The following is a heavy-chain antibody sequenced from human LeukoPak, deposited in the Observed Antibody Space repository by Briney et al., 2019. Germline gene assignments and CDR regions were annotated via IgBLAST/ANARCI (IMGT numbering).Heavy chain of an antibody. Sequence: ASVKVSCKASGYTFTGYYMHWVRQAPGQGLEWMGWINPNSGGTNYAQKFQGWVTMTRDTSISTAYMELSRLRSDDTAVYYCARVSDGYDPYFDYWGQGTLVAVSS. CDR1: GYTFTGYY. D-gene: IGHD5-24*01. J-gene: IGHJ4*02. CDR2: INPNSGGT. CDR3: ARVSDGYDPYFDY. V-gene: IGHV1-2*04.